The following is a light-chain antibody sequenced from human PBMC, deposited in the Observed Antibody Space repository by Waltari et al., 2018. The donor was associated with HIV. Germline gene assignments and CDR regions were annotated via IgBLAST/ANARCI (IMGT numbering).Light chain of an antibody. Sequence: QSVLTQPPSVSGTPGQRVTISCSGASSNIGRNTVNWFQLLPGTAPKLLIYTDNPRPSGVPYRCSGSKSGTSASLAISGLQSEDEADYFWAAWDDSLNGLWVFGGGTKLTVL. J-gene: IGLJ3*02. V-gene: IGLV1-44*01. CDR2: TDN. CDR1: SSNIGRNT. CDR3: AAWDDSLNGLWV.